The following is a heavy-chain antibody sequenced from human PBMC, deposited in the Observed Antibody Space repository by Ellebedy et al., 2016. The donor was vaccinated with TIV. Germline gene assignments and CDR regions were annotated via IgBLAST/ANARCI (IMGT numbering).Heavy chain of an antibody. D-gene: IGHD2-8*01. V-gene: IGHV3-72*01. CDR2: IGNKVNSHVA. Sequence: GESLKISCAASGFPFSDHYMDWVRQAPGKGLEWVGRIGNKVNSHVAQYAASVRGRFTISRDDSDNSVSLDMNSLKIEDTAVYYCVSCTLGNIFENWGQGTQVTVSS. CDR3: VSCTLGNIFEN. CDR1: GFPFSDHY. J-gene: IGHJ4*02.